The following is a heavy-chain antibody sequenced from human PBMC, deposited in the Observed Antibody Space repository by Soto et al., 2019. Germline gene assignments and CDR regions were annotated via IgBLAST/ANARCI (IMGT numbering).Heavy chain of an antibody. CDR3: AKAVGATSRAYYYGMDV. CDR1: GFTFSSYG. CDR2: ISYYGSNK. Sequence: QVQLVESGGGVVQPGRSLRLSCAASGFTFSSYGMHWVRQAPGKGLEWVAVISYYGSNKYYADSVKGRFTISRDNSKNTLYLQMNSLRAEDTAVYYCAKAVGATSRAYYYGMDVWGQGTTVTVSS. V-gene: IGHV3-30*18. D-gene: IGHD1-26*01. J-gene: IGHJ6*02.